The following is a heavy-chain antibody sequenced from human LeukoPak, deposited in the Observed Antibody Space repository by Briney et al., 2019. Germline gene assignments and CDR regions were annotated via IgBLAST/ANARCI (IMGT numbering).Heavy chain of an antibody. CDR1: GFTFSSYW. Sequence: GGSLRLSCAASGFTFSSYWMCWVRQAPGKGLEWVANIKQDGNEKYDVDSVKGRFTISRDNAKNSLYLQMNSLRAEDTAVYYCARDGLYCTNGVCYFDYWGQGTLVTVSS. J-gene: IGHJ4*02. V-gene: IGHV3-7*01. CDR3: ARDGLYCTNGVCYFDY. D-gene: IGHD2-8*01. CDR2: IKQDGNEK.